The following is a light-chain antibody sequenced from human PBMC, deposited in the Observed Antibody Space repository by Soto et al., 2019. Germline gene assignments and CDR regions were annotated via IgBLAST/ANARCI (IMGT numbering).Light chain of an antibody. CDR2: WAS. V-gene: IGKV4-1*01. Sequence: DIVMTQSPDSLAVSLGERATINCKSSQSVLYSSNNKNYLAWYQQKPGQPPKLLIYWASTRESVVPDRFSGSGFGTDFTLTISSLQAEDVAVYYGKQYCSSPRTFGQGTKVEIK. CDR1: QSVLYSSNNKNY. CDR3: KQYCSSPRT. J-gene: IGKJ1*01.